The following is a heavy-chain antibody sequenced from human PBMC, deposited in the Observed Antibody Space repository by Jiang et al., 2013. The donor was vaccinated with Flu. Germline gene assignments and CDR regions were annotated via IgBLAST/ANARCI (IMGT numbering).Heavy chain of an antibody. CDR3: ARDRKQLDLYYYYGMDV. J-gene: IGHJ6*02. V-gene: IGHV4-59*13. CDR2: IYYSGST. D-gene: IGHD6-13*01. CDR1: GGSISSYY. Sequence: GLVKPSETLSLTCTVSGGSISSYYWSWIRQPPGKGLEWIGYIYYSGSTNYNPSLKSRVTISVDTSKNQFSLKLSSVTAADTAVYYCARDRKQLDLYYYYGMDVWGQGTTVTVSS.